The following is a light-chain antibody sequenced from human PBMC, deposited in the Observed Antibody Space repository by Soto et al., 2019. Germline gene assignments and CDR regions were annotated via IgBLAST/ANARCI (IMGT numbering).Light chain of an antibody. CDR3: SSYISSSTFVV. CDR2: EVS. Sequence: QSVLTQPASVSGSPGLSITISCTGTSRDVGGYNYVAWHQQHPGKAPKVIITEVSNRPSGVSNRFSGSKSGNTASLTISGLQAEDEADYYCSSYISSSTFVVFGGGTKVTVL. J-gene: IGLJ2*01. V-gene: IGLV2-14*01. CDR1: SRDVGGYNY.